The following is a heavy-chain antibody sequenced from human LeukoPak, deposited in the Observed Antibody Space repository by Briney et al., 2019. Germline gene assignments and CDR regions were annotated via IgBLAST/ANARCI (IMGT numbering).Heavy chain of an antibody. CDR1: GFNFRTYG. CDR2: IWYDGSKK. D-gene: IGHD3-16*01. Sequence: GGSLTLSCVASGFNFRTYGMHWIRQAPGKGLEWLAVIWYDGSKKYYADSVNGRFTISRDDSKNTLYLQMSDLRGDDTAVYYCASAYSAGWFGSWGQGTPVTVSS. V-gene: IGHV3-33*01. J-gene: IGHJ5*01. CDR3: ASAYSAGWFGS.